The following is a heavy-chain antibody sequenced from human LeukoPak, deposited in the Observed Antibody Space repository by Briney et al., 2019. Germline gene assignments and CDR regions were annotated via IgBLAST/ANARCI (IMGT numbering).Heavy chain of an antibody. J-gene: IGHJ5*02. V-gene: IGHV1-69*13. CDR2: IIPIFGTA. CDR1: GGTFSSYA. CDR3: ANSGGRKNWFDP. Sequence: ASVKVSCKASGGTFSSYAISWVRQAPGQGLEWMGGIIPIFGTANYAQKFQGRVTITADESTSTAYMELSSLRSEDTAVYYCANSGGRKNWFDPWGQGTLVTVSS. D-gene: IGHD6-19*01.